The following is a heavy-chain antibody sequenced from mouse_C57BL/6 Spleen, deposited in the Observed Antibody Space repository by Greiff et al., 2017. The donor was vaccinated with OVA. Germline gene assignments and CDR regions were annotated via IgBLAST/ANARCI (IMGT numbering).Heavy chain of an antibody. CDR3: TRALYDGYPHYYAMDY. V-gene: IGHV5-9-1*02. Sequence: EVQLVESGEGLVKPGGSLKLSCAASGFTFSSYAMSWVRQTPEKRLEWVAYISSGGDYIYYADTVKGRFTISRDNARNTLYLQMSSLKSEDTAMYYCTRALYDGYPHYYAMDYWGQGTSVTVSS. J-gene: IGHJ4*01. CDR1: GFTFSSYA. CDR2: ISSGGDYI. D-gene: IGHD2-3*01.